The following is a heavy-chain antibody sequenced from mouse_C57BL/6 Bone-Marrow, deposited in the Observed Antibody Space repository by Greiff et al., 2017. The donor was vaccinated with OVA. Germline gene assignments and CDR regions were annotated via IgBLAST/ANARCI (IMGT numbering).Heavy chain of an antibody. J-gene: IGHJ1*03. CDR2: IWSGGST. V-gene: IGHV2-4*01. D-gene: IGHD1-1*01. CDR3: AKTGFITTVVATLDWYFDV. CDR1: GFSFTSYG. Sequence: VKLVESGPGLVQPSQSLSITCTVSGFSFTSYGVHWVRQPPGKGLEWLGVIWSGGSTDNNAAFISRLGISKDNSKSQIFFKMNSLQAYDTAIYYWAKTGFITTVVATLDWYFDVWGTGTTVTVSS.